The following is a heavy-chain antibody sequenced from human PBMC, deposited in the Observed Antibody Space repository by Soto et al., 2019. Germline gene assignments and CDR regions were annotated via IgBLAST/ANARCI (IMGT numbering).Heavy chain of an antibody. D-gene: IGHD1-1*01. CDR3: AAGGTRWLHSPFDY. V-gene: IGHV1-24*01. CDR1: GHTLTELS. Sequence: QVQLLQSGAEVKKPGASVKVSCKVSGHTLTELSMHWVRQAPGRGLEWMGGFDPEGGETIFAQKFQGRVTMTEDTSTDSTYMELTSLRSEDTAVYYCAAGGTRWLHSPFDYWGQGTLVTISS. J-gene: IGHJ4*02. CDR2: FDPEGGET.